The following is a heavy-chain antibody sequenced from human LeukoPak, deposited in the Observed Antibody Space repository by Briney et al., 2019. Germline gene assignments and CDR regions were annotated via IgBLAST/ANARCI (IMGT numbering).Heavy chain of an antibody. Sequence: SVKVSCKCSGGTFSSYAISWVRVAPGQGLEWMGGIILIFGTANYAQKFQGRVTITADESTSTAYMEWSSLGSEDTAVSYCASNFFPRHSGSRAFDSYGQGTMVTVSS. CDR2: IILIFGTA. J-gene: IGHJ3*02. D-gene: IGHD3-10*01. CDR3: ASNFFPRHSGSRAFDS. CDR1: GGTFSSYA. V-gene: IGHV1-69*13.